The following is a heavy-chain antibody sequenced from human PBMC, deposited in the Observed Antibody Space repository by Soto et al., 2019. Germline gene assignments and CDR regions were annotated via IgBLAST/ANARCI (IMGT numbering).Heavy chain of an antibody. CDR3: AREARYDRGVYHYEGIDS. V-gene: IGHV3-23*01. CDR2: FSAGGHYR. J-gene: IGHJ5*01. D-gene: IGHD3-22*01. Sequence: EVQLLQSGGGLAQPGGSLTLSCAASGFSFSDYSMNWVLRAPGKGLEWVSAFSAGGHYRHYADFVKGPFTISRDNSKNTLFLQMNSLRAEDTARYYCAREARYDRGVYHYEGIDSRGQGTLVTVSS. CDR1: GFSFSDYS.